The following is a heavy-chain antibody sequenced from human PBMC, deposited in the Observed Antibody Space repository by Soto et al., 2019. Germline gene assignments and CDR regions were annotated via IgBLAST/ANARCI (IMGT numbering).Heavy chain of an antibody. V-gene: IGHV4-61*01. CDR3: ARGPVVTPFVDY. CDR1: GGSVTSGNYY. J-gene: IGHJ4*02. CDR2: IYYSGST. Sequence: SSETLSLTCTVSGGSVTSGNYYWSWIRQPPGKGLEWIGHIYYSGSTNYNPSLKSRVTISVDASKNQFSLKLSSVTAADTAIYYCARGPVVTPFVDYWGQGTLVTVSS. D-gene: IGHD2-21*02.